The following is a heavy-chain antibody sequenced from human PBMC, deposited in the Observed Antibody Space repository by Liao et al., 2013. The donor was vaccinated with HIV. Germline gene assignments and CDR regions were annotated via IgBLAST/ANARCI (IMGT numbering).Heavy chain of an antibody. CDR3: ARARLEWLFKGPAQHYFDY. Sequence: QVQLQQWGAGLLKPSETLSLTCAVYGGSFRGNYWSWIRQPPGKGLEWIGEMNHSGSTNYNPSLKSRVTISVDTSKNQFSLKLTSVTAADSAVYYCARARLEWLFKGPAQHYFDYWGQGTLVTVSS. CDR1: GGSFRGNY. CDR2: MNHSGST. D-gene: IGHD3-3*01. J-gene: IGHJ4*02. V-gene: IGHV4-34*02.